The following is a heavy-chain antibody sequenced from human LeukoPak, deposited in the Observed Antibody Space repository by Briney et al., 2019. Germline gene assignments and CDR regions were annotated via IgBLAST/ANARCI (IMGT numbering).Heavy chain of an antibody. CDR1: GGSISSYY. J-gene: IGHJ5*02. CDR3: ARKGGDWFDP. Sequence: SETLSVTCTVSGGSISSYYWSWIRERTGKGLEWIGYIYYSGSTNYNPSLKSRVTISVDTSKNQFSLKLSSVTAADTAVYYCARKGGDWFDPWGQGTLVTVSS. V-gene: IGHV4-59*01. CDR2: IYYSGST.